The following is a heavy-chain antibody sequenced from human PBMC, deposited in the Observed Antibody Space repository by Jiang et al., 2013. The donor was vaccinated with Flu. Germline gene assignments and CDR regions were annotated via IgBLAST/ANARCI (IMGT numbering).Heavy chain of an antibody. CDR3: AKDGIYGDYGGAFDY. CDR1: GFTFDDYA. J-gene: IGHJ4*02. D-gene: IGHD4-17*01. V-gene: IGHV3-9*01. Sequence: AASGFTFDDYAMHWVRQAPGKGLEWVSGISWNSGSIGYADSVKGRFTISRDNAKNSLYLQMNSLRAEDTALYYCAKDGIYGDYGGAFDYWGQGTLVTVSS. CDR2: ISWNSGSI.